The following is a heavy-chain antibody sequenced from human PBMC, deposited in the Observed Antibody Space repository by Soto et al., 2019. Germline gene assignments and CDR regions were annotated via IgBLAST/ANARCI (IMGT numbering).Heavy chain of an antibody. Sequence: SETLSLTCTVSGGSISSYYWSWIRQPPGKGLEWIGYIYYSGSTNYNPSLKSRVTISVDTSKNQFSLKLSSVTAADTAVYYCARHAEGAAAGLDYWGQGTLVTVSS. J-gene: IGHJ4*02. CDR3: ARHAEGAAAGLDY. D-gene: IGHD6-13*01. V-gene: IGHV4-59*08. CDR1: GGSISSYY. CDR2: IYYSGST.